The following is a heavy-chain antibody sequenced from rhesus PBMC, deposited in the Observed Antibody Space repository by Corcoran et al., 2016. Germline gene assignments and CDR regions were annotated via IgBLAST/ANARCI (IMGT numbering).Heavy chain of an antibody. CDR1: GYPFTDSY. CDR2: VDPEDGER. Sequence: EVQLVQSGAEVKKPGASGKISCKASGYPFTDSYLHWVRTAPGKGLEWMGRVDPEDGERIHGQNFQDRVTITADTSIDTAYMELTSLRAEDTAVYYCTTGGNHFDYWGQGALVTVSS. D-gene: IGHD3-9*01. V-gene: IGHV1-111*02. CDR3: TTGGNHFDY. J-gene: IGHJ4*01.